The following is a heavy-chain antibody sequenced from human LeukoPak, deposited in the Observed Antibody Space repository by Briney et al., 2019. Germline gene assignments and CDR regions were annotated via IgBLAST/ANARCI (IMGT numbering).Heavy chain of an antibody. CDR2: INPNSGGA. Sequence: ASVKVSCKASGYTFTGYYMHWVRQAPGQGLEWMGWINPNSGGANYAQKFQGRVTMTRDTSISTAYMELSRLRSDDTAVYYCARDGVYYYDSRGSFYYYYYMDVWGKGTTVTVSS. CDR1: GYTFTGYY. CDR3: ARDGVYYYDSRGSFYYYYYMDV. D-gene: IGHD3-22*01. V-gene: IGHV1-2*02. J-gene: IGHJ6*03.